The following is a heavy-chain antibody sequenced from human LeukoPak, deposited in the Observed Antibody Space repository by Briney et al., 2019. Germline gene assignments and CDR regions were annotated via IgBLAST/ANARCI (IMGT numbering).Heavy chain of an antibody. CDR1: GFTFSSYA. CDR2: ISYDGSNK. J-gene: IGHJ3*02. D-gene: IGHD3-10*01. Sequence: GGSLRLSCAASGFTFSSYAMHWVRQAPGKGLEWVAVISYDGSNKYYADSVKGRFTISRDNSKNTLYLQMNSLRAEDTAVYYCARGFSEVRGVIITGNAFDIWGQGTMVTVSS. CDR3: ARGFSEVRGVIITGNAFDI. V-gene: IGHV3-30*14.